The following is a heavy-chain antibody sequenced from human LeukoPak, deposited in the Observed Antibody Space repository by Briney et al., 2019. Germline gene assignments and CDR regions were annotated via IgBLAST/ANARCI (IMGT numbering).Heavy chain of an antibody. CDR1: GYSISSGYY. V-gene: IGHV4-38-2*02. J-gene: IGHJ3*02. D-gene: IGHD2-15*01. CDR3: ARGYCSGGSCYLSIDAFDI. CDR2: IYYSGST. Sequence: SETLSLTCTVSGYSISSGYYWGWIRQPPGKGLEWIGSIYYSGSTYYNPSLKSRVTISVDTSKNQFSLKLSSVTAADTAVYYCARGYCSGGSCYLSIDAFDIWGQGTMVTVSS.